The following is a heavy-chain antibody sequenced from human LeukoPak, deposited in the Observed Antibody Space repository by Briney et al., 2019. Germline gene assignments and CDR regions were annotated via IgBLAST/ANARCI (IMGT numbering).Heavy chain of an antibody. D-gene: IGHD3-22*01. V-gene: IGHV4-30-4*01. J-gene: IGHJ4*02. CDR1: GGSISSGDYY. CDR2: IYYSGST. Sequence: PSGTLSLTCTVSGGSISSGDYYWSWIRQPPGKGLEWIGYIYYSGSTYYNPSLKSRVTISVDTSKNQFSLKLSSVTAADTAVYYCARDRVDSSGYYNPWDWGQGTLVTVSS. CDR3: ARDRVDSSGYYNPWD.